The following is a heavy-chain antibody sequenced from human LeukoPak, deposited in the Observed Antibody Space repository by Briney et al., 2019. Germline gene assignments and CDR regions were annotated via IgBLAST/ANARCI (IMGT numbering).Heavy chain of an antibody. CDR1: GYTFTSYY. Sequence: ASVKVSCKASGYTFTSYYMHWVRQAPGQGLEWMGIINPSGGSTSYAQKFQGRVTMTRDMSTSTVYMELSSLRSEDTAVYYCASTAVAANWFDPWGQGTLVTVSS. CDR2: INPSGGST. V-gene: IGHV1-46*01. D-gene: IGHD6-19*01. CDR3: ASTAVAANWFDP. J-gene: IGHJ5*02.